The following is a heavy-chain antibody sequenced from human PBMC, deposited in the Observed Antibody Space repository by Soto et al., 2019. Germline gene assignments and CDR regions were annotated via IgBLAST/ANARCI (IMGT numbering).Heavy chain of an antibody. CDR1: GGSISSGGYY. CDR3: ARAVNVFPDV. Sequence: PSETLSLTCTVSGGSISSGGYYWSWFRQHPGKGLEWIGYIYYSGSTYYNPSLKSRVTISVDTSKNQFSLKLSSVTAADTAVYYCARAVNVFPDVWGQGTTVTVSS. D-gene: IGHD3-10*01. J-gene: IGHJ6*02. V-gene: IGHV4-31*03. CDR2: IYYSGST.